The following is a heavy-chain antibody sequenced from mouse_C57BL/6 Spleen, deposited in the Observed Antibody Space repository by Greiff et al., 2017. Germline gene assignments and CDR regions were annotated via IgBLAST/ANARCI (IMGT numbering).Heavy chain of an antibody. CDR2: IDPEDGDT. CDR3: TTVYDGYYPFDY. D-gene: IGHD2-3*01. CDR1: GFNIKDYY. J-gene: IGHJ2*01. V-gene: IGHV14-1*01. Sequence: VQLQQSGAELVRPGASVKLSCTASGFNIKDYYMHWVKQRPEQGLEWIGRIDPEDGDTEYAPKFQGKATMTADTSSNTAYLQLSSLTSEDTAVSSCTTVYDGYYPFDYWGQGTTLTVSS.